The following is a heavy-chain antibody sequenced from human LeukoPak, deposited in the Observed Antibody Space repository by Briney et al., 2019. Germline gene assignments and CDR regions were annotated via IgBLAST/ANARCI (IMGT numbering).Heavy chain of an antibody. D-gene: IGHD1-1*01. J-gene: IGHJ4*02. CDR1: GYIFTSYY. CDR2: IKPTGGST. Sequence: EASVTVSCKASGYIFTSYYMHWVRQAPGQGREWMGIIKPTGGSTSYAQKFQGRVTMTRDTSTSTVYMELSSVRSEDTGVYYCARDGNGRWDYWGQGTLVTVSS. V-gene: IGHV1-46*01. CDR3: ARDGNGRWDY.